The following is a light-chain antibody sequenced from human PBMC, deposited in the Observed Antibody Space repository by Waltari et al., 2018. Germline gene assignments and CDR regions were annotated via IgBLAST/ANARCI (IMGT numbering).Light chain of an antibody. CDR3: QSYDSSLSVFYV. Sequence: QSVLTQPPSVSGAPGQRVTISCTGSSSTLGAGYHVHWYQQLPGTAPKLLIYDNNNRPSGVPDRFSGSKSGTSASLALTGLQAEDEADYYCQSYDSSLSVFYVFGTGTKVTVL. J-gene: IGLJ1*01. V-gene: IGLV1-40*01. CDR2: DNN. CDR1: SSTLGAGYH.